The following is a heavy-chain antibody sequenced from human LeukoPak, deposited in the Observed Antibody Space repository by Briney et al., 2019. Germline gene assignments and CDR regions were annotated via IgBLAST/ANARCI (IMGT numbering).Heavy chain of an antibody. CDR3: ARGDAFDI. V-gene: IGHV1-18*01. Sequence: ASVKVSCKASGGTFSSYAISWVRQAPGQGLEWMGWISAYNGNTNYAQKFQGRVTMTRDMSTSTVYMELSSLRSEDTAVYYCARGDAFDIWGQGTMVTVSS. J-gene: IGHJ3*02. CDR2: ISAYNGNT. CDR1: GGTFSSYA.